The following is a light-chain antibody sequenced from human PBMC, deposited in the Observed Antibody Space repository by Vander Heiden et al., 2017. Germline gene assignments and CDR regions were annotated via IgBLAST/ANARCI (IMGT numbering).Light chain of an antibody. CDR3: QQSYSSPWT. V-gene: IGKV1-39*01. J-gene: IGKJ1*01. CDR1: QSISSF. CDR2: AAS. Sequence: DIQMTQSPSSLSASVGDRVTITCRASQSISSFLNGDQQKPGKAPDLLIYAASSLQSGVPSRFSGSGSGTDFTLTISSLQPEDFATYFCQQSYSSPWTFGQGTKVEIK.